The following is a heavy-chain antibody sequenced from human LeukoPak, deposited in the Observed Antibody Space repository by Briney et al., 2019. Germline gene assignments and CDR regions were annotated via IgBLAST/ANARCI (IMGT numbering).Heavy chain of an antibody. J-gene: IGHJ4*02. CDR3: AKGTMDGGQYYYDSS. CDR2: ISGSGGST. CDR1: GFTFSSYA. V-gene: IGHV3-23*01. Sequence: GGSLRLSCAASGFTFSSYAMSWVRQAPGKGLEWVSAISGSGGSTYYADSVKGRFTVSGDGSKNTLYLQMNSLRAEDTAVYYCAKGTMDGGQYYYDSSGGQGTLVTVSS. D-gene: IGHD3-22*01.